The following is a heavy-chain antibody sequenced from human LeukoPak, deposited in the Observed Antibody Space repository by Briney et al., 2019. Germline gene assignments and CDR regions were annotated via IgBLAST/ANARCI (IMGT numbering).Heavy chain of an antibody. D-gene: IGHD2-2*01. J-gene: IGHJ4*02. CDR1: GFTFSSCA. V-gene: IGHV3-23*01. CDR2: ISGSGGST. CDR3: AKEAAGSARNYFDY. Sequence: GGSLRLSCVASGFTFSSCAMSWVRQAPGKGLEWVSTISGSGGSTSYAVSVKGRFTISRDNSKNTLHLQMNSLRAEDTAVYYCAKEAAGSARNYFDYWGQGTLVTV.